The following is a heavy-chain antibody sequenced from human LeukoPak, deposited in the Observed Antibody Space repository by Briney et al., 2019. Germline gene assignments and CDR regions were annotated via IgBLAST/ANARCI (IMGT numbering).Heavy chain of an antibody. V-gene: IGHV1-18*04. D-gene: IGHD2-15*01. CDR2: SSVFNGNT. CDR3: ARDRYCSGGSCYYYYYYGMDV. Sequence: TSLKFSCNASGYSLTRYNMYWGRQAPGQGLERMGWSSVFNGNTNYAQKLQGRVTMTTDTSTSTAYMELRSLRSHDTAVYYCARDRYCSGGSCYYYYYYGMDVWGQGTTVTVSS. J-gene: IGHJ6*02. CDR1: GYSLTRYN.